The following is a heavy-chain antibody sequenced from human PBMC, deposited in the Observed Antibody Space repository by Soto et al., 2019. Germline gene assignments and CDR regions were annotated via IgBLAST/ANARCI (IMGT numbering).Heavy chain of an antibody. D-gene: IGHD3-10*01. V-gene: IGHV5-51*01. Sequence: PVGTLKISCNASGFSLNTYWIGWVRQKPGKGLEWMGSIFPGDSDTRYSPSFQGQVIISADRSITTAYLQWRSLKASDTAIYYCARQGCFYSVSRPPYCMDVWGQGTMLTVS. CDR1: GFSLNTYW. J-gene: IGHJ6*02. CDR2: IFPGDSDT. CDR3: ARQGCFYSVSRPPYCMDV.